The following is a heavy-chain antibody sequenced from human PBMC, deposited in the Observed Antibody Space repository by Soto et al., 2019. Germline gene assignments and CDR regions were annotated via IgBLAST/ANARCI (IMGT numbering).Heavy chain of an antibody. J-gene: IGHJ6*02. D-gene: IGHD3-10*01. CDR1: GFTFSSYS. Sequence: EVQLVESGGGLVKPGGSLRLSCAASGFTFSSYSMNWVRQAPGKGLEWVSSISSSSSYIYYADSVKGRFTISRDNAMNSLYLQMNSLRAEDTAVYYGARHRDEYGSGGYSVYGMDVWGQGTTVTVSS. CDR2: ISSSSSYI. V-gene: IGHV3-21*01. CDR3: ARHRDEYGSGGYSVYGMDV.